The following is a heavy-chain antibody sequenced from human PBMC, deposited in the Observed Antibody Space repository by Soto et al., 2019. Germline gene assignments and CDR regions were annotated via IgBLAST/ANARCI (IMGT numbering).Heavy chain of an antibody. J-gene: IGHJ6*02. CDR1: GGTFSSYT. CDR3: ARGTLRDGYNSDPYYYYGMDV. D-gene: IGHD5-12*01. Sequence: QVQLVQSGAEVKKPGSSVKVSCKDSGGTFSSYTISWVRQAPGQGLEWMGRIIPILGIANYAQKFQGRVTITADKSTSTAYMELSSLRSEDTAVYYCARGTLRDGYNSDPYYYYGMDVWGQGTTVTVSS. CDR2: IIPILGIA. V-gene: IGHV1-69*02.